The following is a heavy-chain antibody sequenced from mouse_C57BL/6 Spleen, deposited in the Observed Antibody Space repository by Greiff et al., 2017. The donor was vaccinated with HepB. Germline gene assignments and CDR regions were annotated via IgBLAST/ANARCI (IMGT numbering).Heavy chain of an antibody. CDR3: ARSYYYGSSSPYFDY. J-gene: IGHJ2*01. CDR2: IYPGSGST. V-gene: IGHV1-55*01. D-gene: IGHD1-1*01. CDR1: GYTFTSYW. Sequence: VQLQQSGAELVKPGASVKMSCKASGYTFTSYWITWVKQRPGQGLEWIGDIYPGSGSTNYNEKFKSKATLTVDTSSSTAYMQLSSLTSEDSAVYYCARSYYYGSSSPYFDYWGQSTTLTVSS.